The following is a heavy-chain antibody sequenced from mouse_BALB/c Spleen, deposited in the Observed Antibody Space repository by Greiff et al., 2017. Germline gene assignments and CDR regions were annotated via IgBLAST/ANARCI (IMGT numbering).Heavy chain of an antibody. J-gene: IGHJ2*01. CDR2: ISNGGGST. V-gene: IGHV5-12-2*01. CDR1: GFTFSSYT. CDR3: ARHYYGSSYRHYFDY. Sequence: EVQLVESGGGLVQPGGSLKLSCAASGFTFSSYTMSWVRQTPEKRLEWVAYISNGGGSTYYPDTVKGRFTISRDNAKNTLYLQMSSLKSEDTAMYYCARHYYGSSYRHYFDYWGQGTTLTVSS. D-gene: IGHD1-1*01.